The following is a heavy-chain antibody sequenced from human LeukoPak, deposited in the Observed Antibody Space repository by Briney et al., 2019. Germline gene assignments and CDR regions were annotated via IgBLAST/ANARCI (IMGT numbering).Heavy chain of an antibody. V-gene: IGHV4-39*01. Sequence: PSETLSLTCTVSGGSISSSSYSWGWIRQPPGKGLEWIGSIYYSGSTYYNPSLKSRVTISVDTSKNQFSLKLSSVTAADTAVYYCARMRIAVGFDYWGQGTLVTVSS. CDR3: ARMRIAVGFDY. CDR2: IYYSGST. D-gene: IGHD6-19*01. CDR1: GGSISSSSYS. J-gene: IGHJ4*02.